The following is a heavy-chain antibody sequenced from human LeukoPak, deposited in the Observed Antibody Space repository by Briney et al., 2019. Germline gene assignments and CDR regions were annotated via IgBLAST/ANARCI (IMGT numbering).Heavy chain of an antibody. J-gene: IGHJ5*02. CDR2: IKQDGSEK. Sequence: GGSLRLSCAASGFTFSSYGMHWVRQAPGKGLEWVANIKQDGSEKYYVDSVKGRFTISRDNAKNSLYLQMNSLRAEDTAVYYCAATGRYYDFWSGYGPTHARNWFDPWGQGTLVTVSS. CDR1: GFTFSSYG. V-gene: IGHV3-7*01. D-gene: IGHD3-3*01. CDR3: AATGRYYDFWSGYGPTHARNWFDP.